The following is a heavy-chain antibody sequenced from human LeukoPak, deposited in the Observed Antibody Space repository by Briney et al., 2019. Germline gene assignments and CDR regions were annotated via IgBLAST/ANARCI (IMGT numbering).Heavy chain of an antibody. J-gene: IGHJ4*02. CDR2: INPNSGGT. Sequence: ASVKVSCKASGYTFTGYYMHWVRQAPGQGLEWMGWINPNSGGTNYAQEFQGRVTMTRDTSISTAYMELSRLRSDDTAVYYCVREHRYCSGGSCYSGGDYWGQGTLVTVSS. D-gene: IGHD2-15*01. CDR1: GYTFTGYY. V-gene: IGHV1-2*02. CDR3: VREHRYCSGGSCYSGGDY.